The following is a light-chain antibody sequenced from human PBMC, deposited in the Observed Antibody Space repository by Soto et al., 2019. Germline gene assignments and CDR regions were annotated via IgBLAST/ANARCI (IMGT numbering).Light chain of an antibody. CDR1: GSNIGNHS. J-gene: IGLJ1*01. CDR3: GTWNTSLTAYV. CDR2: DNN. V-gene: IGLV1-51*01. Sequence: QSVLTQPPSVSAAPGQKVSISCSGSGSNIGNHSVSWYQNLPRTVPKLLIYDNNKRPSGIADRFSGSKSGTSATLGITGLQTGYEADYYCGTWNTSLTAYVFGPGTKLTVL.